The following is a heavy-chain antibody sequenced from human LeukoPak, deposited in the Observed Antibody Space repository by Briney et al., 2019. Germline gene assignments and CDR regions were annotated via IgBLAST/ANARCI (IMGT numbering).Heavy chain of an antibody. D-gene: IGHD6-6*01. CDR3: AKDYFIAARTTFYMDV. CDR1: GFTFEDYA. Sequence: PGGSLRLSCEASGFTFEDYAMHWVRQVPGKGLEWVSLITWDDSNTYYADSVRGRFTISRDNSKNSLYLQMNSLRTDDTALYYCAKDYFIAARTTFYMDVWGKGTTVTVSS. CDR2: ITWDDSNT. V-gene: IGHV3-43D*03. J-gene: IGHJ6*03.